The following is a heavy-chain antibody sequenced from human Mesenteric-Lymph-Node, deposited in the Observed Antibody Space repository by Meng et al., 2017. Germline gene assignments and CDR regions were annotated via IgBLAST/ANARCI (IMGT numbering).Heavy chain of an antibody. CDR3: ARTLFSGGYEVDAFDI. J-gene: IGHJ3*02. CDR1: GYSISSGYY. D-gene: IGHD1-26*01. Sequence: GSLRLSCTVSGYSISSGYYWGWIRQPPGKGLEWIGSIYHSGSTYYNPSLKSRVTISVDTSKNQFSLKLSSVTAADTAVYYCARTLFSGGYEVDAFDIWGQGTMVTVSS. CDR2: IYHSGST. V-gene: IGHV4-38-2*02.